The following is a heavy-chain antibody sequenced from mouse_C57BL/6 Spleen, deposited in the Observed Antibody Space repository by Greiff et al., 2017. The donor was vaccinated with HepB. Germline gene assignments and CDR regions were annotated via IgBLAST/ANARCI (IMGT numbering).Heavy chain of an antibody. CDR1: GYTFTDYY. CDR2: INPNNGGT. CDR3: ARPIYYDYDWYFDV. D-gene: IGHD2-4*01. Sequence: VHVKQSGPELVKPGASVKISCKASGYTFTDYYMNWVKQSHGKSLEWIGDINPNNGGTSYNQKFKGKATLTVDKSSSTAYMELRSLTSEDSAVYYCARPIYYDYDWYFDVWGTGTTVTVSS. V-gene: IGHV1-26*01. J-gene: IGHJ1*03.